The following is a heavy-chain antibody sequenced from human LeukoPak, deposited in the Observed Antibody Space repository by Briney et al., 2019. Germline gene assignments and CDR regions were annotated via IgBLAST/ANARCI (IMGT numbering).Heavy chain of an antibody. Sequence: SETLSLTCTVSGGSISSFYWSWIRQPAGKGLEWIGRIYTSGSTNYNPSLKSRVTMSVDTSKNQFSLKLSSVTAADTAVYYCARDQLLDYYYYYMDVWGKGTTVTISS. J-gene: IGHJ6*03. CDR2: IYTSGST. CDR3: ARDQLLDYYYYYMDV. V-gene: IGHV4-4*07. D-gene: IGHD2-2*01. CDR1: GGSISSFY.